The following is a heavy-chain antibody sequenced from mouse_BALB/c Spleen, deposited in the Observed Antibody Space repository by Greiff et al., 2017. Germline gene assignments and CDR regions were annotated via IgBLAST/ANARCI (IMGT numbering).Heavy chain of an antibody. J-gene: IGHJ4*01. CDR1: GFTFSDYY. CDR2: LSDGGSYT. CDR3: ARDLDYYGSSYEGPYAMDY. V-gene: IGHV5-4*02. D-gene: IGHD1-1*01. Sequence: EVQLVESGGGLVKPGGSLKLSCAASGFTFSDYYMYWVRQTPEKRLEWVATLSDGGSYTYYPDSVKGRFTISRDNAKNNLYLQMSSLKSEDTAMYYCARDLDYYGSSYEGPYAMDYWGQGTSVTVSS.